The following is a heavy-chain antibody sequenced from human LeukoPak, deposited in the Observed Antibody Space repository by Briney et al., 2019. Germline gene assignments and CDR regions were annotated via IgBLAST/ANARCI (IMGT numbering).Heavy chain of an antibody. D-gene: IGHD6-19*01. V-gene: IGHV3-23*01. J-gene: IGHJ4*02. CDR1: GFTFSSYA. CDR2: VSGGGVTT. Sequence: GGSLRLSCAASGFTFSSYAMSWVRQAPGKGLERVSTVSGGGVTTYYADSAKGRFTISRDNSKNTLYLQMNSLTAEDTAVYYCPKQSYASGWNPFDYWGQGILVTVSS. CDR3: PKQSYASGWNPFDY.